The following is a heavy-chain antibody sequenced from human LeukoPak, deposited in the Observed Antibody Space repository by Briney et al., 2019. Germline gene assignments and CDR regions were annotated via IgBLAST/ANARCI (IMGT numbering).Heavy chain of an antibody. Sequence: AASVKVSCKASGGTFSSYGISWVRQAPGQGLEWMGWISAYNGNTNYAQKLQGRVTMTTDTSTSTAYMELRSLRSDDTAVYYCAREVWNDPLSDYWGQGTLVTVSS. CDR1: GGTFSSYG. D-gene: IGHD1-1*01. CDR3: AREVWNDPLSDY. CDR2: ISAYNGNT. V-gene: IGHV1-18*01. J-gene: IGHJ4*02.